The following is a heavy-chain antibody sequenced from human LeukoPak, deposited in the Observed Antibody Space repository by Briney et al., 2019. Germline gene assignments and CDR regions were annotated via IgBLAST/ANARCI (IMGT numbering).Heavy chain of an antibody. Sequence: PGGSPRLSCAASGFTVSSNYMSWVRQAPGEGLEWVSYISSSSSTIYYADSVKGRFTISRDNAKNSLYLQMNSLRAEDTAVYYCARSGGHQYYYDSSGYPKGYFDYWGQGTLVTVSS. V-gene: IGHV3-48*01. J-gene: IGHJ4*02. CDR1: GFTVSSNY. CDR3: ARSGGHQYYYDSSGYPKGYFDY. CDR2: ISSSSSTI. D-gene: IGHD3-22*01.